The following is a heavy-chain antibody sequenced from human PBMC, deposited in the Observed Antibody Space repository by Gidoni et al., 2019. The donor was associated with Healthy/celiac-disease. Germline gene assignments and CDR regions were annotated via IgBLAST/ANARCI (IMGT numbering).Heavy chain of an antibody. CDR2: IKQDGSEK. Sequence: ELQLVESGGGLVQPGGSLRLSSAASGFTFSSCWMSWVRQAPGKGLEWVANIKQDGSEKYYVDSLKGRFTISRDNAKNSLYLQMNTLRAEDTAVYHCARGRWGTTDYWGQGTLVTVSS. V-gene: IGHV3-7*03. CDR3: ARGRWGTTDY. D-gene: IGHD3-16*01. J-gene: IGHJ4*02. CDR1: GFTFSSCW.